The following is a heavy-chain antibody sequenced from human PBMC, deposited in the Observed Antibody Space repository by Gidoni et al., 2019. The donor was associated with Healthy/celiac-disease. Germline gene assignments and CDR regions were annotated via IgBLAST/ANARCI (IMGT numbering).Heavy chain of an antibody. CDR1: GGSFSCYS. Sequence: QVQLQQWGAGLLKPSETLSLTCAFYGGSFSCYSWRWVRQPPGKGLEWIGEINHSGSTPYNPSLKSRVTISVDTSKNQFSLKLSSVTAADTAVYYCARGSGAGYGMDVWGQGTTVTVSS. CDR3: ARGSGAGYGMDV. V-gene: IGHV4-34*01. CDR2: INHSGST. D-gene: IGHD6-19*01. J-gene: IGHJ6*02.